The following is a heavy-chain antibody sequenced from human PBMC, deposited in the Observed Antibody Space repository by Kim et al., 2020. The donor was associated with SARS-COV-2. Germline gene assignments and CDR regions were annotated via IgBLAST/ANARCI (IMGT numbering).Heavy chain of an antibody. D-gene: IGHD4-17*01. V-gene: IGHV3-33*01. CDR1: EITFTFSRSG. J-gene: IGHJ4*02. Sequence: GGSLRLSCAASEITFTFSRSGMHWVRQAPGKGLEWVAMIWSDGSNRYYADSVTGRFTISRDNSKSTLYLQMSSLRVDDTAVYYCARDKGVTSLDHWGQGTLVTVSS. CDR3: ARDKGVTSLDH. CDR2: IWSDGSNR.